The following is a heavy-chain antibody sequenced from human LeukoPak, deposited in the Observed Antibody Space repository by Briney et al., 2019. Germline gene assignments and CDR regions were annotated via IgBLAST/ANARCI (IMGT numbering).Heavy chain of an antibody. Sequence: GESLKISCKGSGYSFTTYWIGWVRQMPGKGLEWVGIIYPGDSDTRYSPSFQGQVTMSADKSISTAFLQWSSLRASDTAMYYCASSGYQLLDAFDIWGQGTMVTVSS. CDR3: ASSGYQLLDAFDI. D-gene: IGHD2-2*01. V-gene: IGHV5-51*01. CDR1: GYSFTTYW. J-gene: IGHJ3*02. CDR2: IYPGDSDT.